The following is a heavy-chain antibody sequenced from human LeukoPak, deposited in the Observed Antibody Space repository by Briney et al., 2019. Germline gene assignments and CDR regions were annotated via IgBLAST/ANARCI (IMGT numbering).Heavy chain of an antibody. V-gene: IGHV4-59*01. D-gene: IGHD2/OR15-2a*01. Sequence: SSETLSLTCTVSGGAISSYYWSWIRQPPGKGLTWIGYIYYSGSTNYNPSLKSRVTISVDTSKNQFSLKLSSVTAADTAVYYCARVPVYDYYGMDVWGQGTTVTVSS. CDR1: GGAISSYY. CDR2: IYYSGST. CDR3: ARVPVYDYYGMDV. J-gene: IGHJ6*02.